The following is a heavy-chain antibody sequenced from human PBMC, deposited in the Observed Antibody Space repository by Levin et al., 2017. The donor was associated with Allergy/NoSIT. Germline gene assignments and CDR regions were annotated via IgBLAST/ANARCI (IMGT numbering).Heavy chain of an antibody. CDR3: ARDKIAYDSSGYNLVD. Sequence: GESLKISCKASGYTFASYGISWVRQAPGQGLEWMGWISPYNGHTDYAQKFQGRVTMTADTSTSTAYMELRSLRSDDTALFYCARDKIAYDSSGYNLVDWGQRTLVTVSS. D-gene: IGHD3-22*01. CDR1: GYTFASYG. V-gene: IGHV1-18*01. CDR2: ISPYNGHT. J-gene: IGHJ4*02.